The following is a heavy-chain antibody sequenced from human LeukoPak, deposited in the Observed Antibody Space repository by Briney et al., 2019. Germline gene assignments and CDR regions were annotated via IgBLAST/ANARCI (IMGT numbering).Heavy chain of an antibody. CDR3: ARQVITFGGVIGYMDV. V-gene: IGHV3-9*01. J-gene: IGHJ6*03. CDR2: ISWNSGSI. Sequence: GGSLRLSCAASGFTFDDYAMHWVRQAPGKGLEWVSGISWNSGSIGYADSVKGRFTISRDNAKNSLYLQMNSLRAEDTALYYRARQVITFGGVIGYMDVWGKGTTVTVSS. D-gene: IGHD3-16*02. CDR1: GFTFDDYA.